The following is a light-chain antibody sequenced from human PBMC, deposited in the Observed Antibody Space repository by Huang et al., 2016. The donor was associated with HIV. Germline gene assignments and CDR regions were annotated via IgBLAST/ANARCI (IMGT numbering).Light chain of an antibody. CDR3: MQALQTPLT. CDR2: LGS. V-gene: IGKV2-28*01. Sequence: DIVMTQSPLSLPVTPGEPASISCRSSQSLLHSNTYNYVDWYLQKPGQSPQLLIYLGSNRASGVPYRFSGSGSGTDFTLKISRVEAEDVGVYYCMQALQTPLTFGGGTKVEIK. J-gene: IGKJ4*01. CDR1: QSLLHSNTYNY.